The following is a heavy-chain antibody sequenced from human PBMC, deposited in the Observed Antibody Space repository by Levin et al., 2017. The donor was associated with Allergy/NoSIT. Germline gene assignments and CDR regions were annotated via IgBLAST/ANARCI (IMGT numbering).Heavy chain of an antibody. V-gene: IGHV3-49*04. J-gene: IGHJ4*02. CDR2: IRNKAHGGTT. Sequence: PGGSLRLSCTGSGFTFGDYAMSWVRQAPGKGLEWVGFIRNKAHGGTTEYASSVKGRLTISRDDSKSIAYLQMNSLKTEDTAGYFCARGGPPNYEYNWGSYRDGYFDYWGQGTLVTVSS. D-gene: IGHD3-16*02. CDR3: ARGGPPNYEYNWGSYRDGYFDY. CDR1: GFTFGDYA.